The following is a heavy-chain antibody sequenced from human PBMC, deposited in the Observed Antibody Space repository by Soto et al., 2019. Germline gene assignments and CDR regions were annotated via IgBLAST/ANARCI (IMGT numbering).Heavy chain of an antibody. CDR1: GGSLSSSSYY. V-gene: IGHV4-39*01. D-gene: IGHD5-18*01. J-gene: IGHJ5*02. CDR3: ARIRGYSYGFDL. CDR2: IYYSGST. Sequence: LSLTCTVSGGSLSSSSYYWGWIRQPPGKGLAWIGSIYYSGSTYYNPSLKSRVTIPVDTSKNQFSLKLSSVTAADTAVYYCARIRGYSYGFDLWGQGTLVTVSS.